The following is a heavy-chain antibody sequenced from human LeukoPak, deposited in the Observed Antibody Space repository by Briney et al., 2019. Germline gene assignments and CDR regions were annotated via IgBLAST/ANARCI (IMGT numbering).Heavy chain of an antibody. CDR2: IYTSGST. CDR3: ARARGYCSGGSCYYFDY. V-gene: IGHV4-4*07. D-gene: IGHD2-15*01. Sequence: PSETLSLTCTVSGGSISSYYWSWIRQPAGKGLEWIGRIYTSGSTNYNPSLKSRITMSVDTSKNQFSLKLSAVTAADTAVYYCARARGYCSGGSCYYFDYWGQGTLVTVSS. CDR1: GGSISSYY. J-gene: IGHJ4*02.